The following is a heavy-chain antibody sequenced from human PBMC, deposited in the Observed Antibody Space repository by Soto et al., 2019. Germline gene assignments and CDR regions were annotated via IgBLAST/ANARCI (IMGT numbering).Heavy chain of an antibody. V-gene: IGHV3-7*03. CDR1: GFTFSNYW. CDR2: IRQDGSEK. Sequence: PGGSLRLSCAASGFTFSNYWMSWVRQAPGKGLEWVANIRQDGSEKYYVDSVKGRFTLSRDKTQHSLYIQMNSLRAEHTCVYYCAKGRTMDVWGQGTTVTVSS. J-gene: IGHJ6*02. CDR3: AKGRTMDV.